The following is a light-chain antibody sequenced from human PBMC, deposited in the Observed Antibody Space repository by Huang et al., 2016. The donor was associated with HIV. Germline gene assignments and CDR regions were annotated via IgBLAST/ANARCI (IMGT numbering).Light chain of an antibody. CDR1: QSVGSY. CDR2: DTS. Sequence: EVVLTQSPSILSLSRGGTGTISCKASQSVGSYVAWYQQRPGQSPRLLLYDTSKRAAGIPSRFSGSGSGTDFTLTISGLESEDLGVFYCQQRSTWPLTFGGGTKLA. CDR3: QQRSTWPLT. J-gene: IGKJ4*01. V-gene: IGKV3-11*01.